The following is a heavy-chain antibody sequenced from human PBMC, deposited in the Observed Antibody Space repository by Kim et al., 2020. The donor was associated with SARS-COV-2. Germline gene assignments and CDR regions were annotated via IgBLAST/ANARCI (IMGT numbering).Heavy chain of an antibody. Sequence: YAYSVKGRFTISRDNAKATLYLQMNSLRAEDTAVYYCASGYSYGANGDYWGQGTLVTVSS. CDR3: ASGYSYGANGDY. V-gene: IGHV3-74*01. D-gene: IGHD5-18*01. J-gene: IGHJ4*02.